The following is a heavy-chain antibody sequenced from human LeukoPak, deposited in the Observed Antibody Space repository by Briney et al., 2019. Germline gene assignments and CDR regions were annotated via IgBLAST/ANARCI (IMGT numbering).Heavy chain of an antibody. CDR2: MYYSGTT. CDR1: GDSLSNVDYY. V-gene: IGHV4-30-4*08. CDR3: ARYSGSNRWFDP. Sequence: SETLSLTCTVSGDSLSNVDYYWSWIRQSPGTGLEWIGHMYYSGTTYYNPSLRSRVAISVDASKNQFSLKLSSVTAADTAVYYCARYSGSNRWFDPWGQGTLVTVSS. J-gene: IGHJ5*02. D-gene: IGHD1-26*01.